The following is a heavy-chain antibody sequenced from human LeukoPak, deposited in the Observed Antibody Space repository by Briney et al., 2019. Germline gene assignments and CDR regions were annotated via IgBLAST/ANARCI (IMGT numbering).Heavy chain of an antibody. Sequence: ASVKVSCKASGGTFSSYAISWVRQAPGQGLEWMGGIIPIFGTANYAQKFQGRVTITADESTSTAYMELSSLRSEDTAVYYCARASGRGYSYGYSFDIWGQGTMVTVSS. V-gene: IGHV1-69*01. D-gene: IGHD5-18*01. CDR3: ARASGRGYSYGYSFDI. CDR1: GGTFSSYA. J-gene: IGHJ3*02. CDR2: IIPIFGTA.